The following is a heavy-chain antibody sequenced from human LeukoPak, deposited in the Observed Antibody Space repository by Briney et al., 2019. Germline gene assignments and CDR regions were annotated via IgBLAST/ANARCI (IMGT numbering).Heavy chain of an antibody. CDR1: GFIYSNYR. Sequence: GWSLRLSCPGSGFIYSNYRMNGVGQAAWKGLEGVANVKQIGSEKFYMDSVKGRFTISRENAKNSLCLQMSSLRAEDTAVYYCARDGRGISAAGSPYGMDVWGQGTTVTVSS. D-gene: IGHD6-13*01. CDR3: ARDGRGISAAGSPYGMDV. J-gene: IGHJ6*02. V-gene: IGHV3-7*01. CDR2: VKQIGSEK.